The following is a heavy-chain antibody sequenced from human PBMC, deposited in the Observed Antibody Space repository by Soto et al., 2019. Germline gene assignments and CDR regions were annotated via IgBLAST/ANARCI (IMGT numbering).Heavy chain of an antibody. CDR2: IYYSGST. V-gene: IGHV4-59*01. CDR1: GGSISSYY. J-gene: IGHJ4*02. Sequence: PSETLSLTCTVSGGSISSYYWSWIRQPPGKGLEWIGYIYYSGSTNYNPSLKSRVTISVDTSKNQFSLKLSSVTAADTAVYYCAREGYCSGGSCYSRFDYWGQGTLVTVSS. D-gene: IGHD2-15*01. CDR3: AREGYCSGGSCYSRFDY.